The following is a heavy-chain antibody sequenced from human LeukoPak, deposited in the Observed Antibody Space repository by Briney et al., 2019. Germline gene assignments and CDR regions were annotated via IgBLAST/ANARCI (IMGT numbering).Heavy chain of an antibody. CDR1: GGSISSSTYY. CDR2: IYYSGST. Sequence: TSETLSLTCSVSGGSISSSTYYWAWVRQPPGKGLEWIAGIYYSGSTYYKESLKSRVTIYADTSKNQVSLKVSSVTAADTAVYYCARLRPVASYDAFDIWGHGTMVTVSS. CDR3: ARLRPVASYDAFDI. J-gene: IGHJ3*02. V-gene: IGHV4-39*01. D-gene: IGHD5-12*01.